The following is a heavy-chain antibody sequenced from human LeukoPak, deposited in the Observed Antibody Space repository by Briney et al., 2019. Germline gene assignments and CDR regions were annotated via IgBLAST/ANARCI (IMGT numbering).Heavy chain of an antibody. V-gene: IGHV5-51*01. Sequence: GESLKISCKGSGYSFTSSWIGWVRQMPGKGLEWMGIIYPGDSDSRYSPSFQGQVTISADKSISTAYLQWSSLRASDTAIYYCARQVECSSVSCYGGYFDYWGQGTLVTVSS. CDR1: GYSFTSSW. CDR2: IYPGDSDS. CDR3: ARQVECSSVSCYGGYFDY. D-gene: IGHD2-2*01. J-gene: IGHJ4*02.